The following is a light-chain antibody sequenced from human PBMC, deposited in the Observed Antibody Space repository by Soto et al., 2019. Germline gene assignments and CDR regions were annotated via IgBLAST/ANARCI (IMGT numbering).Light chain of an antibody. CDR1: QSISSY. V-gene: IGKV1-39*01. CDR3: QQTHSTRT. CDR2: AAS. J-gene: IGKJ1*01. Sequence: DIQMTQSPSSLSASVGDRVTITCRASQSISSYLNWYQQKPGKAPKVLIYAASILQSGVPSRFSGSGSGTDFTLTISSLQSEDFATYYCQQTHSTRTFGQGTKVEIK.